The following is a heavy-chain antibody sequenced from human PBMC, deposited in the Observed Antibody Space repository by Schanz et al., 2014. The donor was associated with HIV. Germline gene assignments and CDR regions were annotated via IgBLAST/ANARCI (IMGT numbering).Heavy chain of an antibody. Sequence: EVQLVESGGGLVQPGGSLRLSCAASGITFNDYSMHWVRQGPGKGLEWVSVTFNGGTTYYADSVRGRFTISSDDSKNTLYLQMNTLRADDTAVYYCARGLPADYWGQGTLVTVSS. CDR3: ARGLPADY. CDR1: GITFNDYS. D-gene: IGHD5-18*01. J-gene: IGHJ4*02. V-gene: IGHV3-66*01. CDR2: TFNGGTT.